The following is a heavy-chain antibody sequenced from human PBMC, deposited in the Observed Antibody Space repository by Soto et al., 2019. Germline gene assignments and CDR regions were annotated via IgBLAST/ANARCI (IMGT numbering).Heavy chain of an antibody. CDR1: GYTFTSYA. CDR2: INAGNGNT. J-gene: IGHJ4*02. V-gene: IGHV1-3*01. CDR3: ARATGGYSGYGDV. D-gene: IGHD5-12*01. Sequence: QVQLVQSGAEVKKPGASVKVSCKASGYTFTSYAMHWVRQAPGQRLEWMGWINAGNGNTKYSQKFQGRVTITRDTXAGTAYRELSSRRSEDTAVYYCARATGGYSGYGDVWGEGTLVTVAS.